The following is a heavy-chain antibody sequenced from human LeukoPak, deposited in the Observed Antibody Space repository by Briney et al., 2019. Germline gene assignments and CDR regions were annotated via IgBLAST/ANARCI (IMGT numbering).Heavy chain of an antibody. D-gene: IGHD2-2*01. J-gene: IGHJ5*02. Sequence: PSEILSLTCAVYGGSFSGYYWSWIRQPPGKGLEWIGEINHSGSTNYNPSLKSRVTISVDTSKNQFSLKLTSVTAADTAVYYCARGWRDCSRTSCRARFDPWGQGTLVTVSS. CDR1: GGSFSGYY. V-gene: IGHV4-34*01. CDR2: INHSGST. CDR3: ARGWRDCSRTSCRARFDP.